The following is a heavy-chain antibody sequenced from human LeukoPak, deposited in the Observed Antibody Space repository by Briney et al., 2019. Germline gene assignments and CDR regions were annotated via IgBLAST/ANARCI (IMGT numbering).Heavy chain of an antibody. D-gene: IGHD2-21*01. CDR1: GFIFSNYG. V-gene: IGHV3-23*01. Sequence: GGSLRLSCTASGFIFSNYGMSWVRQAPGKGLEWVSAISGIDGSTYYADSVKGRFTISRDNSKNTLSLQMNSLRGEDTALYYCAKERGGEFDYWGQGTLVTVSS. CDR3: AKERGGEFDY. CDR2: ISGIDGST. J-gene: IGHJ4*02.